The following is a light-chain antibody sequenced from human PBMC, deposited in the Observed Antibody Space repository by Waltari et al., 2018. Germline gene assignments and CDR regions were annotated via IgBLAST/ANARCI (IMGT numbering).Light chain of an antibody. CDR1: QGISKY. CDR3: QQYENIPIT. V-gene: IGKV1-33*01. Sequence: DIHMTQSPSSLSASVGDRVTITCQASQGISKYLNWYQQKTGKVPKRLTYDASNLERGVPSRFSGSGSGTDFPFTISGLQPEDIATYYCQQYENIPITFGQGTRLEIK. J-gene: IGKJ5*01. CDR2: DAS.